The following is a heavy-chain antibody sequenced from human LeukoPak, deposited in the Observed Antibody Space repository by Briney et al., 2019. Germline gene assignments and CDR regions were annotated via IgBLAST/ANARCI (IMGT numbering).Heavy chain of an antibody. CDR1: GFTFSRYA. V-gene: IGHV3-30*04. CDR3: ARDPDTAMVYYYYGMDV. J-gene: IGHJ6*04. CDR2: ISYDGSNK. D-gene: IGHD5-18*01. Sequence: GGSLRLSCAASGFTFSRYAMHWVRQAPGKGLEWVAVISYDGSNKYYADSVKGRFTISRDNSKNTLYLQMNSLRAEDTAVYYCARDPDTAMVYYYYGMDVWGKGTTVTVSS.